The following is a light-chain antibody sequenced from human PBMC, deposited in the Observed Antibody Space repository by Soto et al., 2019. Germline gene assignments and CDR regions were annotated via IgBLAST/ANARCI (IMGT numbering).Light chain of an antibody. V-gene: IGKV1-39*01. CDR1: QTIMTY. Sequence: IQMTQSASSLSASVGYEVTITCRASQTIMTYLNWYQLKPGKPPRVLIYAASSLQSGVPSRFSGSGYGTDFTLTISSLQPEDFATYSCQQSYNSPQTFGQGTKVDIK. CDR3: QQSYNSPQT. J-gene: IGKJ1*01. CDR2: AAS.